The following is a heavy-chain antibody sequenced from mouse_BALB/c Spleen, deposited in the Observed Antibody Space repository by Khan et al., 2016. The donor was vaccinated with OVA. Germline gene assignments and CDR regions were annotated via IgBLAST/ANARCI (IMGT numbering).Heavy chain of an antibody. D-gene: IGHD2-10*01. CDR3: ARQPYYHYYIMDY. J-gene: IGHJ4*01. CDR2: LWSDGST. V-gene: IGHV2-6-1*01. Sequence: VELVESGPGLVAPSQSLSITCTISGFSLTNYGEHWGRQPPGKGLGWLVVLWSDGSTTYNSALKSRLSISKDNSNRQVFLKKNRLQTDDTAMYYCARQPYYHYYIMDYWGQGISVTVSS. CDR1: GFSLTNYG.